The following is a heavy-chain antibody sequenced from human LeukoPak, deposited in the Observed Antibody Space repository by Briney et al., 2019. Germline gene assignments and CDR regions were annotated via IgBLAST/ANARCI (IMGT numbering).Heavy chain of an antibody. J-gene: IGHJ4*02. CDR1: GFTFNDYD. D-gene: IGHD6-13*01. CDR2: ISYDGSYK. Sequence: GGSLRLSCAASGFTFNDYDIHWVRQPPGQGLEWVTVISYDGSYKYYTDSVKGRFTISRDSSTNTVYLQMNSLRTEDTALYYCAKAGLDSNNWYFFYWGQGTLVTVSS. CDR3: AKAGLDSNNWYFFY. V-gene: IGHV3-30*18.